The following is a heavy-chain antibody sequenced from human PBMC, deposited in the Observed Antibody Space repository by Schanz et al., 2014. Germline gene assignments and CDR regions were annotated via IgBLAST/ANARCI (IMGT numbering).Heavy chain of an antibody. Sequence: QVQLVESGGGLVKPGGSLRLSCVASGFTFSDYYMSWIRQAPGKGLEWVSSISSSSSYISYADSVKGRFTISRDNAKNSLYLQMNSLRADDTAVYYCARDTAQSCIGPSCFEYFQHWGQGALVTVSS. V-gene: IGHV3-11*06. J-gene: IGHJ1*01. D-gene: IGHD2-2*01. CDR1: GFTFSDYY. CDR2: ISSSSSYI. CDR3: ARDTAQSCIGPSCFEYFQH.